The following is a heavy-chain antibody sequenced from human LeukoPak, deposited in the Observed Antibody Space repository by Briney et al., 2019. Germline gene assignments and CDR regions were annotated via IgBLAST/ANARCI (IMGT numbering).Heavy chain of an antibody. CDR1: GGSISPFY. V-gene: IGHV4-59*08. CDR2: IYYSGST. Sequence: SETLSLTCTVSGGSISPFYWSWIRQPPGKGLEWIAYIYYSGSTAYNPSLKSRVAISEDTSNNQVSLKLSSVTAADTAVYYCARHGYCSGGSCYWDYWGQGTLVTVSS. J-gene: IGHJ4*02. CDR3: ARHGYCSGGSCYWDY. D-gene: IGHD2-15*01.